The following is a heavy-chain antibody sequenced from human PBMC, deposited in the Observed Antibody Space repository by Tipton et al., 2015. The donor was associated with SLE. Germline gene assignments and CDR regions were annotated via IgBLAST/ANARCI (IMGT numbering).Heavy chain of an antibody. Sequence: TLSLTCAVYGGSFSGYYWSWIRQPPGKGLERIGEINHSGYTNYNLSLKSRVTISVDTSKNQFSLKLSPVTAADTAVYYCARATDCSGGRCYSAYYYYYGMDVWGQGTTVTVSS. CDR1: GGSFSGYY. CDR2: INHSGYT. D-gene: IGHD2-15*01. V-gene: IGHV4-34*01. CDR3: ARATDCSGGRCYSAYYYYYGMDV. J-gene: IGHJ6*02.